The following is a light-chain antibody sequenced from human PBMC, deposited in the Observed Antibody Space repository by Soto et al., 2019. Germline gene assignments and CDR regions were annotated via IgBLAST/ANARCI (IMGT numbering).Light chain of an antibody. J-gene: IGKJ5*01. Sequence: EIVLTQSPATLSLSPGERATLSCRASQGISFYLAWYQQKPGRAPRLLIYDASNRATGIPARFSGSGSGTDFTLTISSLEPEDFAVYYCQQRTNWPITFGQGTRLEIK. CDR1: QGISFY. CDR3: QQRTNWPIT. V-gene: IGKV3-11*01. CDR2: DAS.